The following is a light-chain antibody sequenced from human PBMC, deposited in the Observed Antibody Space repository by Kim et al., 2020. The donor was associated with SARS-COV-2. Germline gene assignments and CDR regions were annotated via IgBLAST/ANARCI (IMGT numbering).Light chain of an antibody. J-gene: IGKJ1*01. V-gene: IGKV1-39*01. CDR1: QSVGSH. Sequence: GDRVTISCRATQSVGSHLHWYQQKPGKAPKLLSYDASNLESGVPSRFSGSGSGTDFTLTVSSLQPEDFGTYFCQQTYSDRTFGQGTKVDIK. CDR3: QQTYSDRT. CDR2: DAS.